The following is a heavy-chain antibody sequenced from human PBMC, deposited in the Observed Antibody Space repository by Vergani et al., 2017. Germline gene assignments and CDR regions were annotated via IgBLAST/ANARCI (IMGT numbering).Heavy chain of an antibody. CDR2: ISGSSSYV. D-gene: IGHD2-8*01. J-gene: IGHJ4*02. CDR1: GFRFREHG. Sequence: EVQLLESGGGSVQPGESLRLSCVASGFRFREHGMNWVRQAPGKGLEWVASISGSSSYVCYRDSVEGRFTITRDNAKKSVYLQMNSLRAEDTAMYFCARGVWDCTHIRCSPPSYWGQGTQVTVSS. V-gene: IGHV3-21*01. CDR3: ARGVWDCTHIRCSPPSY.